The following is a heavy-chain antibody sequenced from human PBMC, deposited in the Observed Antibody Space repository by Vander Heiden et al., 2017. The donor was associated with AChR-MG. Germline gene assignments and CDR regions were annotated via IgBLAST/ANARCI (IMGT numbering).Heavy chain of an antibody. CDR1: GYTFTSYD. J-gene: IGHJ5*02. Sequence: QVQLVQSGAEVKKPGASVQVCCKASGYTFTSYDINWVRQATGQGLEGMGWMNPNSANPGKPRKFEGRATRTRNTPRGRPEMELRGLGSEDRAVYSWARGGRGYYGSGSFDPWGQGTLVTVSS. V-gene: IGHV1-8*01. CDR3: ARGGRGYYGSGSFDP. CDR2: MNPNSANP. D-gene: IGHD3-10*01.